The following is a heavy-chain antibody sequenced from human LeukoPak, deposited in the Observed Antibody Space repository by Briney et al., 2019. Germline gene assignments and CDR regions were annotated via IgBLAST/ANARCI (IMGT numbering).Heavy chain of an antibody. CDR3: ARGPITMVRGVPTSYFDY. CDR2: ISYDGSNK. V-gene: IGHV3-30-3*01. Sequence: PGGSLRLSCTASGFTFGDYAMHWVRQAPGKGLEWVAVISYDGSNKYYADSVKGRFTISRDNSKNTLYLQMNSLRAEDTAVYYCARGPITMVRGVPTSYFDYWGQGTLVTVSS. J-gene: IGHJ4*02. D-gene: IGHD3-10*01. CDR1: GFTFGDYA.